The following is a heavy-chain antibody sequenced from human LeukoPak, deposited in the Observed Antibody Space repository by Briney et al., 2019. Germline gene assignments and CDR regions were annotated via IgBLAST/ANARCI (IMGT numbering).Heavy chain of an antibody. J-gene: IGHJ4*02. CDR1: GFTFRSHW. CDR2: INNDGRST. V-gene: IGHV3-74*01. CDR3: ARDSGYGFNH. Sequence: GGSLRLTCAASGFTFRSHWMHWVRQAPGKGLVWVSRINNDGRSTSYADSVKGRLTISRDNAKNTLYLQMNSLKAEDTAVYYCARDSGYGFNHWGQGTPVTVPS. D-gene: IGHD5-12*01.